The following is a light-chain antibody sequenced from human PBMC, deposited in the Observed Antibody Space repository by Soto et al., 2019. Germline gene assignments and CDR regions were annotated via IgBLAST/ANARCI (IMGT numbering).Light chain of an antibody. V-gene: IGKV3-20*01. J-gene: IGKJ4*01. CDR3: QQYGSSPRT. CDR1: QSVRNSY. CDR2: GVF. Sequence: EIVLTQSPGTLSLSPGERATLSCRASQSVRNSYLAWYQQKPGQAPRLLIYGVFQRATGIPDRFSGSESGADFTLTISRLEPEDFAVYYCQQYGSSPRTFGGGTKVDIK.